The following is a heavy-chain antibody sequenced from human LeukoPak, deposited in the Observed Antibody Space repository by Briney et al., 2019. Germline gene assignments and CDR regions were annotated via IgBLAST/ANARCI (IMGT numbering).Heavy chain of an antibody. CDR1: GFTFSSYG. CDR2: ISYDGSNK. CDR3: ARGSTYYDFWSGYYTGIVFDY. D-gene: IGHD3-3*01. J-gene: IGHJ4*02. Sequence: PGGSLRLSCAASGFTFSSYGMHWVRQAPGKGLEWVAVISYDGSNKYYADSVKGRFTISRDNSKNTLYLQMNSLRAEDTAVYYCARGSTYYDFWSGYYTGIVFDYWGQGTLVTVSS. V-gene: IGHV3-30*03.